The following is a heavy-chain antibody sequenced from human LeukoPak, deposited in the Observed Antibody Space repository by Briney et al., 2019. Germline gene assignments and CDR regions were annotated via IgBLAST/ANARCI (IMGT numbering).Heavy chain of an antibody. D-gene: IGHD3-9*01. CDR2: MYYSGST. CDR1: GGSTSSSSYY. Sequence: SETLSLTCTVSGGSTSSSSYYWGWIRQPPGKGLEWIGSMYYSGSTYYNPSLKSRVTISVDTSKNQFSLKLSSVSAADTAVYYCARAEARYFDWTASFDYWGQGTLVTVSS. V-gene: IGHV4-39*01. J-gene: IGHJ4*02. CDR3: ARAEARYFDWTASFDY.